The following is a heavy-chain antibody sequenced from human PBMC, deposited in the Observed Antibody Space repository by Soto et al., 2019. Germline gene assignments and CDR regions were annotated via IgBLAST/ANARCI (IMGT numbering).Heavy chain of an antibody. CDR3: ARSSGSYRLPSAYGMDV. CDR1: GYTFTGYY. CDR2: INPNSGGT. D-gene: IGHD1-26*01. Sequence: ASVKVSCKXSGYTFTGYYMHCVRQAPGQGLEWMGWINPNSGGTNYAQKFQGWVTMTRDTSISTAYMELSRLRSDDTAVYYCARSSGSYRLPSAYGMDVWGQGTTVTV. V-gene: IGHV1-2*04. J-gene: IGHJ6*02.